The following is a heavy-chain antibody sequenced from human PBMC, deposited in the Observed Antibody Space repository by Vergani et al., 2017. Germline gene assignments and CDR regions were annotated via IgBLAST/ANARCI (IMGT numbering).Heavy chain of an antibody. CDR1: GFSFRTFS. CDR3: AKESGTIFADFDY. CDR2: ISPDGRTT. V-gene: IGHV3-74*03. J-gene: IGHJ4*02. Sequence: DVDLVESGGGFVQPGGSRRLSCAASGFSFRTFSMFWVRQPPGKGLAWVSKISPDGRTTEYADSVRGRFTISRDNSKNTQNLQMNSLRAEDTGVYYCAKESGTIFADFDYWGQGTLVTVSS. D-gene: IGHD1-1*01.